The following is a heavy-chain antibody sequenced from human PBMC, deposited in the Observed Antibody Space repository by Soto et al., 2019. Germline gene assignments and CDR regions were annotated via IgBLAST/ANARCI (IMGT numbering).Heavy chain of an antibody. CDR1: GFTFSSYA. CDR2: ISYDGSNK. Sequence: GGSLRLSCAASGFTFSSYAMHWVRQAPGKGLEWVAVISYDGSNKYYADSVKGRFTISRDNSKNTLYLQMNSLRAEDTAVYYCARDTLKWFGEFPPWFDPWGQGTLVTVSS. J-gene: IGHJ5*02. CDR3: ARDTLKWFGEFPPWFDP. D-gene: IGHD3-10*01. V-gene: IGHV3-30-3*01.